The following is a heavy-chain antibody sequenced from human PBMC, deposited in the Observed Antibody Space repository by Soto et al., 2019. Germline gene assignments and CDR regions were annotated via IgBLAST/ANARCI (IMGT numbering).Heavy chain of an antibody. J-gene: IGHJ4*02. CDR3: GRVPDY. CDR1: GGSINNNY. CDR2: VRYSGVT. D-gene: IGHD2-2*01. V-gene: IGHV4-59*12. Sequence: SETLSLTCTVSGGSINNNYWDWIRQPPGKGLEWIGCVRYSGVTNYNPSLESRGTISVDTSKNQFSLKLSSVTAADTAVYYCGRVPDYWGQGILVTVSS.